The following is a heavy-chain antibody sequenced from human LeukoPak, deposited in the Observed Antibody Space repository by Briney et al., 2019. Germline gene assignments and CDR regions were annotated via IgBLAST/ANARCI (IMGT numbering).Heavy chain of an antibody. D-gene: IGHD3-3*01. V-gene: IGHV3-21*04. CDR1: GFTFSSYS. J-gene: IGHJ4*02. CDR2: ISSGSNYI. CDR3: AKDRIWSGYSKYYFDC. Sequence: GGSLRLSCAASGFTFSSYSMVWVRQAPGKGLEWVSSISSGSNYIYYADSVKGRLTISRDNSKNTLYLQVNSLRAEDAAIYYCAKDRIWSGYSKYYFDCWGQGTLVTVSS.